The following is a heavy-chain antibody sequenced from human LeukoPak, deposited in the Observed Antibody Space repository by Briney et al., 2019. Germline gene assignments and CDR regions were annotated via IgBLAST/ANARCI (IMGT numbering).Heavy chain of an antibody. Sequence: ASVKVSCKASGYTFTSYDINWVRQATGQGLEWMGRINPNSGGTNYAQKFQGRVTMTRDTSISTAYMELSRLRSDDTAVYYCARARNDFWSGYSTPDAFDIWGQGTMVTVSS. D-gene: IGHD3-3*01. CDR3: ARARNDFWSGYSTPDAFDI. V-gene: IGHV1-2*06. CDR1: GYTFTSYD. J-gene: IGHJ3*02. CDR2: INPNSGGT.